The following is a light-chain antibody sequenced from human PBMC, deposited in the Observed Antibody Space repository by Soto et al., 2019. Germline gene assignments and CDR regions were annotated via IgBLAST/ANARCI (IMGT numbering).Light chain of an antibody. CDR2: AAS. J-gene: IGKJ1*01. CDR3: GPQNDVYST. V-gene: IGKV1-17*01. Sequence: ITCRASQGIRNDLGWYQQKPGKAPKRLIYAASSLQSVVPSTVSGRRSGSAVSLSLLSLSSDHSATCYSGPQNDVYSTFGQGTKVDIK. CDR1: QGIRND.